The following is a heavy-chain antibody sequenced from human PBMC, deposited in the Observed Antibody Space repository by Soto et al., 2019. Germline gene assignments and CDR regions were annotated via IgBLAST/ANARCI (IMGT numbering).Heavy chain of an antibody. CDR1: GFTFSSYA. Sequence: GGSLRLSCAASGFTFSSYAMSWVRQAPGKGLEWVAGISATGYRTFYADSVKGRFTISRDNSRNKLYVQMNSLGAEDTGVYYCAKDVLDRAPAGWVDYWGQGVLVTVSS. CDR2: ISATGYRT. V-gene: IGHV3-23*01. CDR3: AKDVLDRAPAGWVDY. D-gene: IGHD2-2*01. J-gene: IGHJ4*02.